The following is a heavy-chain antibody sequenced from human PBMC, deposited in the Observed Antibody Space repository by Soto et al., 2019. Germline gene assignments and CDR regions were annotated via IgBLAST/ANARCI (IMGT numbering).Heavy chain of an antibody. J-gene: IGHJ4*02. CDR1: GFTFSNAW. D-gene: IGHD1-26*01. CDR2: INSKTDGGTT. V-gene: IGHV3-15*01. CDR3: TTDLTRYSGSYYDY. Sequence: GGSLRLSCAASGFTFSNAWMSWVRQAPGKGLEWDGRINSKTDGGTTDYAAPVKGRFTISRDDSKNTLYLQMNSLKTEDTAVYYRTTDLTRYSGSYYDYWGQGTLVTVSS.